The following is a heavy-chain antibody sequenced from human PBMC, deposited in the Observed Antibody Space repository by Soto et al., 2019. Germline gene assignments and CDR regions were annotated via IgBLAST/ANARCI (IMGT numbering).Heavy chain of an antibody. D-gene: IGHD1-26*01. Sequence: SETLSLTCTVSGGSISNFYWSWIRQPPGKGLEWIGFIYYSGSTSYNPSLKSRVTISVDTSKNQFSLNLSSVTAADTAVYYCARGAQVATFVRPLDSWGQGTLVTVSS. CDR1: GGSISNFY. J-gene: IGHJ4*02. CDR3: ARGAQVATFVRPLDS. CDR2: IYYSGST. V-gene: IGHV4-59*08.